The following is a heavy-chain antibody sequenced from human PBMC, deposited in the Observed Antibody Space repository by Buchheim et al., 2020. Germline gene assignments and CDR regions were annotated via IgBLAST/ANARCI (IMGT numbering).Heavy chain of an antibody. D-gene: IGHD1-26*01. CDR3: AKDATPPFSGSYSWFDP. Sequence: EVQLLESGGGLVQPGGSLRLSCAASGFTFSSYAMSWVRQAPGKGLEWVSAISGSGGSTYYADSVKGRFTISRDNSQHTLYLQMNSLRAEDTAVYYCAKDATPPFSGSYSWFDPWGQGTL. CDR1: GFTFSSYA. CDR2: ISGSGGST. J-gene: IGHJ5*02. V-gene: IGHV3-23*01.